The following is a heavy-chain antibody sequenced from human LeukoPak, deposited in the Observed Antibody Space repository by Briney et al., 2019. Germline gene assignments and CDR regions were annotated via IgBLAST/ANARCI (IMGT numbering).Heavy chain of an antibody. J-gene: IGHJ4*02. D-gene: IGHD1-7*01. V-gene: IGHV3-23*01. CDR2: ISDSGIST. CDR3: AKEDWNYLFDY. CDR1: GLSFSSYG. Sequence: GGSLRLSCAASGLSFSSYGMHWVGQAPGKGLEWVSSISDSGISTDYADSVKGRFTISRDNSKNTLYLQMNSLRAEDTALYYCAKEDWNYLFDYWGQGTLVTVSS.